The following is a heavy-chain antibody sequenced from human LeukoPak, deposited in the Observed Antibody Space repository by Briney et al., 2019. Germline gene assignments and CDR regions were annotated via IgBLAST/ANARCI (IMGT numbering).Heavy chain of an antibody. V-gene: IGHV4-4*07. Sequence: SETLSLTCTVSGGSISSYYWSWIRQPAGKGLEWIGRIYTSGSTNYNPSLKSRVTMSVDTSKNQFSLKLSSVTAADTAVYYCARDRSAYCGGDCYASAYNIWGQGTVVTVSS. CDR2: IYTSGST. D-gene: IGHD2-21*02. CDR3: ARDRSAYCGGDCYASAYNI. CDR1: GGSISSYY. J-gene: IGHJ3*02.